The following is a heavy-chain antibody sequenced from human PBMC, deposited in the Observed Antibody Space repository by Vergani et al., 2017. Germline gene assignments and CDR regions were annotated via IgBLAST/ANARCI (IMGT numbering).Heavy chain of an antibody. D-gene: IGHD3-10*01. Sequence: EVQLLESGGGLVQPGGSLRLSCAASGFTFSSYAMSWVRQAPGKGLEWVSAISGSGGSTYYADSVKGRFTISRDNSKNSLYLQMNSLRAEDTAVYYCAREGLGYYGSGSQADYWGQGTLVTVSS. CDR1: GFTFSSYA. V-gene: IGHV3-23*01. J-gene: IGHJ4*02. CDR3: AREGLGYYGSGSQADY. CDR2: ISGSGGST.